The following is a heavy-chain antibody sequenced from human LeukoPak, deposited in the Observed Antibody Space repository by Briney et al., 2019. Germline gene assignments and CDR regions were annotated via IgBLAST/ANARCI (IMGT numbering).Heavy chain of an antibody. CDR1: GYTFTSYD. CDR3: ARGFPPDIYDSSGYYSDY. Sequence: GASVKVSCKASGYTFTSYDINWVRQATGQGLEWMGWMNPNSGNTGYAQKFQGRVTMTRNTSISTAYMELSSLRSEDTAVYYCARGFPPDIYDSSGYYSDYWGQGTLVTVSS. CDR2: MNPNSGNT. V-gene: IGHV1-8*01. J-gene: IGHJ4*02. D-gene: IGHD3-22*01.